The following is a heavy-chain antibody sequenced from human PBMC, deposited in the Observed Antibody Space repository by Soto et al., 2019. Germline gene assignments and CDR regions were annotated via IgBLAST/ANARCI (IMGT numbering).Heavy chain of an antibody. Sequence: QVQLVESGGGVVQPGRSLRHSCAASGFTFRSYAMHWVRQAPGKGLEWVAVISYDGSNEYYADSVKGRFTISRDNSKNTLYLQMNSLRAEDTAVYYCARARLDTPALDYWGQGTLVTVSS. CDR2: ISYDGSNE. CDR3: ARARLDTPALDY. V-gene: IGHV3-30-3*01. D-gene: IGHD2-2*01. CDR1: GFTFRSYA. J-gene: IGHJ4*02.